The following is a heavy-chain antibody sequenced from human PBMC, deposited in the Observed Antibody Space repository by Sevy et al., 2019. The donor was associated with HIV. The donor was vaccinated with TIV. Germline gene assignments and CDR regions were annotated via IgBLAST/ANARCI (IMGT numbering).Heavy chain of an antibody. CDR1: GFSFSDYH. V-gene: IGHV3-11*01. CDR3: VGRRYRVGHSWSYFFDF. Sequence: GGSLRLSCVTSGFSFSDYHMSGIRLAPGKGLEWISHITSSHGAKVYADSVRGRFDISRDNARKSVYLQMNRLQVEDTATYFCVGRRYRVGHSWSYFFDFWGQGTPVTVSS. D-gene: IGHD5-18*01. J-gene: IGHJ4*02. CDR2: ITSSHGAK.